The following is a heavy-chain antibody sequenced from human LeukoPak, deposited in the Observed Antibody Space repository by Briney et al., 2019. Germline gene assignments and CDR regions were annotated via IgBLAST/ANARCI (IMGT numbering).Heavy chain of an antibody. CDR1: GGSISSYY. V-gene: IGHV4-59*01. Sequence: SETLSLTCTVSGGSISSYYWSWTRQPPGKGLEWIGYIYYSGSTNYNPSLKSRVTISVDTSKNQFSLKLSSVTAADTAVYYCAREGTDYGDVAWGQGTLVTVSS. CDR2: IYYSGST. CDR3: AREGTDYGDVA. J-gene: IGHJ5*02. D-gene: IGHD4-17*01.